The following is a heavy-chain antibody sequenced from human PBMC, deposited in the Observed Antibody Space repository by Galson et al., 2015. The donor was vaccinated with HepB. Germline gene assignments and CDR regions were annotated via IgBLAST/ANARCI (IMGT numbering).Heavy chain of an antibody. CDR2: INPNSGGT. V-gene: IGHV1-2*04. D-gene: IGHD2-2*01. Sequence: SVKVSCKASGYTFTGYYMHWVRQAPGQGLEWMGWINPNSGGTNYAQKFQGWVTMTRDTSISTAYMELSRLRSDDTAVYYCARQVPAASPGSSPYIDYWGQGTLVTVSS. CDR3: ARQVPAASPGSSPYIDY. J-gene: IGHJ4*02. CDR1: GYTFTGYY.